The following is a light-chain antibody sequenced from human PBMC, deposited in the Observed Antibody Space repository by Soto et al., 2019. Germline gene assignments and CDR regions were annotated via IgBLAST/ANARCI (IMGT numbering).Light chain of an antibody. CDR3: QSYDSGLSASV. J-gene: IGLJ2*01. V-gene: IGLV2-14*01. CDR1: SSDVGAYNY. Sequence: QSALTQPASVSGSPGQSITISCTGTSSDVGAYNYVSWYQQHPGKAPKLLIYEVTNRPSGVSNRFSGSKSGNTASLTISGLQAEDEADYYCQSYDSGLSASVFGGGTKLTVL. CDR2: EVT.